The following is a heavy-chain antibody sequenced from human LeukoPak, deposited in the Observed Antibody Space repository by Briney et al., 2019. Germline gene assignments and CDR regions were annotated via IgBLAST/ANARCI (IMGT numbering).Heavy chain of an antibody. Sequence: GGSLRLSCEAPGFTFSSYGMSWVRQAPGKGLEWVSAISGSGGSTYYADSVKGRFTISRDNSKNTLYLQMNSLRAEDTAVYYCAPLHYYGSGSLLLPWGQGTLVTVSS. V-gene: IGHV3-23*01. CDR2: ISGSGGST. CDR1: GFTFSSYG. J-gene: IGHJ5*02. D-gene: IGHD3-10*01. CDR3: APLHYYGSGSLLLP.